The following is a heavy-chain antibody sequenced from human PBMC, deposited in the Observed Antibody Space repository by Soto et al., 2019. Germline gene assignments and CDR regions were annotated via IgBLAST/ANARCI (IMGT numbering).Heavy chain of an antibody. D-gene: IGHD3-9*01. J-gene: IGHJ6*02. CDR2: IFSDNER. Sequence: PTLVNPTETLTLTCTVSGFSLTTGKMGVSWIRQPPGKALEWLAHIFSDNERSYSTSLQGRLTISKDTSGSQVVLSMTNVDPVDTATYYCARMKVDSYQFYYAMDGWGQGTTVTV. CDR1: GFSLTTGKMG. V-gene: IGHV2-26*01. CDR3: ARMKVDSYQFYYAMDG.